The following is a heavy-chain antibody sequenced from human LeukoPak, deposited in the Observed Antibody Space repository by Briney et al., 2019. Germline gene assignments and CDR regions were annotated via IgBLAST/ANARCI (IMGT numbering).Heavy chain of an antibody. D-gene: IGHD1-26*01. J-gene: IGHJ6*02. Sequence: SDTQSLTCAVSGYSISSSNWWGWIRQPPGKGLEWIGYIYYSGSTYYNPSLKSRVTMSVDTSKNQFSLKLSSVTAVDTAVYYCARRARGNGMDVWGQGTTVTVSS. CDR3: ARRARGNGMDV. V-gene: IGHV4-28*01. CDR1: GYSISSSNW. CDR2: IYYSGST.